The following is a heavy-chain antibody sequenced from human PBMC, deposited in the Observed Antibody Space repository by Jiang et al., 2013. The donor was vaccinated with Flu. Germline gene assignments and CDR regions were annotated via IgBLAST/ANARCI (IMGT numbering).Heavy chain of an antibody. CDR1: GGSISSSSYY. V-gene: IGHV4-39*01. CDR3: ARLGVYYDFWSGLRDY. J-gene: IGHJ4*02. CDR2: IYYSGST. D-gene: IGHD3-3*01. Sequence: GPGLVKPSETLSLTCTVSGGSISSSSYYWGWIRQPPGKGLEWIGSIYYSGSTYYNPSLKSRVTISVDTSKNQFSLKLSSVTAADTAVYYCARLGVYYDFWSGLRDYWGQGTLVTVSS.